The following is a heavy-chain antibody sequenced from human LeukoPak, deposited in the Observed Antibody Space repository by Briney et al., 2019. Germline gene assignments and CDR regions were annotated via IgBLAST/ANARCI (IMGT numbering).Heavy chain of an antibody. D-gene: IGHD1-26*01. V-gene: IGHV1-18*01. CDR2: ISGYNGNT. Sequence: ASVTVSCKASDYTFTSYGISWVRQAPGQGREWMGWISGYNGNTNYAQKLQGTVTMTTDTSTSTAYMELRSLRSDDTAVYYCARVGGYSGSYFYYFDYWGQGTLVTVSS. CDR1: DYTFTSYG. J-gene: IGHJ4*02. CDR3: ARVGGYSGSYFYYFDY.